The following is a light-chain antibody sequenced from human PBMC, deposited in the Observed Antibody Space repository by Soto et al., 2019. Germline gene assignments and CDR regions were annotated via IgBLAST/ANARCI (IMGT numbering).Light chain of an antibody. CDR2: KAS. CDR3: QHYNSYPYT. V-gene: IGKV1-5*03. Sequence: DIQMTQSPSTLSASVGDRVTITCRASQSISSRLAWYQQKPGKAPKLLISKASSLESGVPSRFSGSGSGTEFTLTISSLQPGDFATYYCQHYNSYPYTFGQGTMLEIK. J-gene: IGKJ2*01. CDR1: QSISSR.